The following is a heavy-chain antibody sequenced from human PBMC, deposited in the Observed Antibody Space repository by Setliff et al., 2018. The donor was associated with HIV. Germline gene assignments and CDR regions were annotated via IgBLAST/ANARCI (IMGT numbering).Heavy chain of an antibody. CDR3: ARLSCSSNSCPFDY. Sequence: SETLSLTCTVSGGSISSRSYYWGWIRQPPGKGLEWIGAIYYSGSTYYNPSLKSRLRMSVDTSKNQFTLKVISMTAADTAVYYCARLSCSSNSCPFDYWVQGTLVTVSS. CDR1: GGSISSRSYY. J-gene: IGHJ4*02. D-gene: IGHD2-2*01. CDR2: IYYSGST. V-gene: IGHV4-39*06.